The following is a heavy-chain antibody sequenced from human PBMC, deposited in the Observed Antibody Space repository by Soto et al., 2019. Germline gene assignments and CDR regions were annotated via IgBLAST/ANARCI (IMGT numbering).Heavy chain of an antibody. V-gene: IGHV3-66*01. D-gene: IGHD4-17*01. J-gene: IGHJ4*02. CDR1: GFTFSSYG. CDR2: IYSRGDI. CDR3: ARNVPVTTLGY. Sequence: GGSLRLSCAASGFTFSSYGMHWVRQAPGQGLEWVSVIYSRGDIKYADSVKGRFTVSRDNSKNTLFLQMNSLRVEDTAVYYCARNVPVTTLGYWGQGTLVTVSS.